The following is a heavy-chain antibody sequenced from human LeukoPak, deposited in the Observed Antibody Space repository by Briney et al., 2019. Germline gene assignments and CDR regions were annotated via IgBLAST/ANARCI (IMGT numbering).Heavy chain of an antibody. D-gene: IGHD2-2*01. Sequence: ASVKVSCKSSGYTFSSYGISWVRQAPGQGLEWMGWISAYNGYTDYSQKLQGRVTMTTDTSTSTDYMELRSLRSDDTAVYYCARDKAPYCSSTSCYLHWFDPWGQGTLVTVSS. J-gene: IGHJ5*02. CDR3: ARDKAPYCSSTSCYLHWFDP. CDR2: ISAYNGYT. CDR1: GYTFSSYG. V-gene: IGHV1-18*01.